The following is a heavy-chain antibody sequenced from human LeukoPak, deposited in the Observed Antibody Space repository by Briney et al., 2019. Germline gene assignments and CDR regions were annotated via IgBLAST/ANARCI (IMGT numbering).Heavy chain of an antibody. J-gene: IGHJ4*02. D-gene: IGHD6-19*01. V-gene: IGHV3-30*18. CDR1: GFTFSSYG. CDR2: ISYDGSNK. Sequence: PGRSLRLSCAASGFTFSSYGMHWVRQAPGKGLEWVAFISYDGSNKYYADSVKGRFTISRDNSKNTLYLQMNSLRAEDTAVYYCAKGSVGVAAGPLHYWGQGTLVTVSS. CDR3: AKGSVGVAAGPLHY.